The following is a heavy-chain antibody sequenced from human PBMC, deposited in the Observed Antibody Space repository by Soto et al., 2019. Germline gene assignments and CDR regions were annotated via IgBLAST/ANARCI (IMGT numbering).Heavy chain of an antibody. J-gene: IGHJ5*02. CDR2: IYYSGST. Sequence: QVQLQESGPGLAKPSQTLSLTCTVSGGSIRSGGYYWNWIRQHPGKGLEWIGYIYYSGSTYYNPSLKSRVTISVDTSKNQFSLKLSSVTAADTAVYYCARASLGYCSSTSCRSNWFDPWGQGTLVTVSS. CDR1: GGSIRSGGYY. D-gene: IGHD2-2*01. V-gene: IGHV4-31*03. CDR3: ARASLGYCSSTSCRSNWFDP.